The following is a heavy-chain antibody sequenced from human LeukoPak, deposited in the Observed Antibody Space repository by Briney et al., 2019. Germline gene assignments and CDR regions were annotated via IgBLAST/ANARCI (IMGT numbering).Heavy chain of an antibody. D-gene: IGHD3-22*01. CDR1: GFTFNNYA. CDR2: ISGRGDTT. V-gene: IGHV3-23*01. Sequence: GGSLRLSCAGSGFTFNNYAMSWVRQTPGKGLEWVWAISGRGDTTFYADAMKGRFTISRDNSQNTLYLQMNSLRAEDTAVYYCAKDHNLGGYVLFDNWGQGTLVTVSS. J-gene: IGHJ4*02. CDR3: AKDHNLGGYVLFDN.